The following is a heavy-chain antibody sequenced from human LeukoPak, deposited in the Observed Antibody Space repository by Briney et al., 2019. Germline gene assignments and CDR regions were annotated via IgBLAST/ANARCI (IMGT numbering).Heavy chain of an antibody. CDR2: ISGSGVDT. V-gene: IGHV3-23*01. D-gene: IGHD3-10*01. CDR1: GLSFSTYA. Sequence: GGSLRLSCAASGLSFSTYAMSWVHQAPGKGLEWVAGISGSGVDTHYAGSVNGRFRISRDNSANTLYLQMNSLREEDTALYYCASGTYRLGDYWGQGTQVAVSP. J-gene: IGHJ4*02. CDR3: ASGTYRLGDY.